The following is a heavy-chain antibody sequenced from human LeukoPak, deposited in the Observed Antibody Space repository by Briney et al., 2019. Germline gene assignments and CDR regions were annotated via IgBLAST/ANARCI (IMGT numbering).Heavy chain of an antibody. Sequence: SETLSLTCAGSGGAFTGYYWSWIRQPPGKGLEWIGEINHSVATNYNPSLKSRVTISVDTSKNQFSLRLTSVSAADTGVYYCATPTRGGIAVTGTFGHWGQGTQVTVSS. D-gene: IGHD6-19*01. CDR2: INHSVAT. CDR3: ATPTRGGIAVTGTFGH. J-gene: IGHJ4*02. CDR1: GGAFTGYY. V-gene: IGHV4-34*01.